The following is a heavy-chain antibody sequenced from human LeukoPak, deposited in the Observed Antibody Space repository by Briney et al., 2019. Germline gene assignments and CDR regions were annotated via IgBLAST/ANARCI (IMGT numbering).Heavy chain of an antibody. Sequence: SETLSLTCAVSGASISSYSCWSWIRQPAGKGLEWIGRVFTSGSTNYNPSLRSRVTVPLDTSKNQFSLRLSSVTAADTAVYYCVGDDTGFDPWGQGTLVTVSS. CDR1: GASISSYSC. J-gene: IGHJ5*02. V-gene: IGHV4-4*07. CDR3: VGDDTGFDP. CDR2: VFTSGST.